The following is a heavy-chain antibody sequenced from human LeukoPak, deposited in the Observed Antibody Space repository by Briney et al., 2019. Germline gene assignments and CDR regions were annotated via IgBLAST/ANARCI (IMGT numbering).Heavy chain of an antibody. Sequence: PSETLSLTCTVSVGSISSYYWSWIRQPPGKGLEWIGYIYYSGSTNYNPSLKSRVTISVDTSKNQFSLKLSSVTAADTAVYYCASQLWPRSGWFDPWGQGTLVTVSS. V-gene: IGHV4-59*08. CDR1: VGSISSYY. CDR2: IYYSGST. J-gene: IGHJ5*02. D-gene: IGHD5-18*01. CDR3: ASQLWPRSGWFDP.